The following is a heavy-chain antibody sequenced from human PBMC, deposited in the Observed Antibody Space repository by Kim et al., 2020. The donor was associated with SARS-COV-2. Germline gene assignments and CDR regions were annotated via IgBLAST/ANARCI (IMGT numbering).Heavy chain of an antibody. V-gene: IGHV3-64*01. J-gene: IGHJ4*02. CDR1: GFTFSSYA. Sequence: GGSLRLSCAASGFTFSSYAMHWVRQAPGKGLEYVSAISSNGGSTYYANSVKGRFTISRDNSKNTLYLQMGSLRAEDMAVYYCAREGGYSEFDYWGQGTLVTVSS. CDR2: ISSNGGST. D-gene: IGHD5-18*01. CDR3: AREGGYSEFDY.